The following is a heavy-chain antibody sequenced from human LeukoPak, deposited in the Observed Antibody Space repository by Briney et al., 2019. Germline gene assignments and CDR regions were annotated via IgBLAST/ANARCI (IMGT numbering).Heavy chain of an antibody. Sequence: GGSLRLSCAASGFTFSSYSMNWVRQAPGKGLEWVSSISSSSSYIYYADSVKGRFTISRDNAKNSLYLQMTSLRAEDTAVYYCARDRDPYYDFWSGYLSDMDVWGKGTTVTVSS. CDR3: ARDRDPYYDFWSGYLSDMDV. CDR2: ISSSSSYI. D-gene: IGHD3-3*01. J-gene: IGHJ6*03. CDR1: GFTFSSYS. V-gene: IGHV3-21*01.